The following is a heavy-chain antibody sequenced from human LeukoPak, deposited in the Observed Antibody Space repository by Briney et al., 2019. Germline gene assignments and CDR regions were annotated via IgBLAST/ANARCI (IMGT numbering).Heavy chain of an antibody. Sequence: ASVKVSCKASGDTFTSYDTNWVRQAPGQGLEWMGWMNPNTANTGYAQKFQGRVTITRNTSISTSYMELNSLRSEDTAVYYCARGEYSGSYYYFAYWGQRTLVTVSS. D-gene: IGHD1-26*01. J-gene: IGHJ4*02. V-gene: IGHV1-8*01. CDR1: GDTFTSYD. CDR2: MNPNTANT. CDR3: ARGEYSGSYYYFAY.